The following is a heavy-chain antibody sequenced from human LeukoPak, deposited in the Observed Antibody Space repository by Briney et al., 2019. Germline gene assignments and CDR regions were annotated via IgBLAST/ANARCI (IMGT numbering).Heavy chain of an antibody. CDR2: IGSSGGRT. CDR3: AKNCYDPPNQSKSLFDY. V-gene: IGHV3-23*01. CDR1: GFTFSSYA. J-gene: IGHJ4*02. Sequence: RGSLSLSCAASGFTFSSYAMSWVGQAAGQEVEGVSSIGSSGGRTYYADSVKGQFTISRDNSKNTLCLQMNRLRAEDTAIYYCAKNCYDPPNQSKSLFDYWGQGALVTVS. D-gene: IGHD1-14*01.